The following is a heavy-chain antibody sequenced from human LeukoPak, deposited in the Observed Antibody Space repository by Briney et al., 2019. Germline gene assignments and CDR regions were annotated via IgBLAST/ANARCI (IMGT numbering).Heavy chain of an antibody. CDR1: GFTFANHD. D-gene: IGHD4-17*01. J-gene: IGHJ4*02. CDR3: ARIMTTVTTVEY. CDR2: VSASGSSR. Sequence: GGSLTLSCAASGFTFANHDMSWVRQAPGKGLEWVSGVSASGSSRFYADSVKGRFTISRDNAKNSLYLQMNSLRAEDTAVYYCARIMTTVTTVEYWGRGTLVTVSS. V-gene: IGHV3-23*01.